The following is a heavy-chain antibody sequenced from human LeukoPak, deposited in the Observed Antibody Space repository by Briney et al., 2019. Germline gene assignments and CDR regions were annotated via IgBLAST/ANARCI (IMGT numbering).Heavy chain of an antibody. D-gene: IGHD3-10*01. J-gene: IGHJ6*02. CDR2: ISYDGTT. CDR1: GGSISSYY. CDR3: ARTSRHYYVSGSKLTPWPADMDV. Sequence: PSETLSLTCTVSGGSISSYYWTWIQQTPGTGPEWIGCISYDGTTTYHPSLNSRVTISVDASKNQFSLNLSSATAADTAVYYCARTSRHYYVSGSKLTPWPADMDVWGQGTTVTVSS. V-gene: IGHV4-59*01.